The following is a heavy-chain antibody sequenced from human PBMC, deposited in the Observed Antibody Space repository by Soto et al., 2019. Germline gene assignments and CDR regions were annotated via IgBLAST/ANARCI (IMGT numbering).Heavy chain of an antibody. Sequence: EVQLVESGGGLVQPGGSLRLSCAASGFTFTTHWMHWVRQISGKGLVWVGCVSENGRNTDYDDSVKGRCTISRDNAKNTVYVQMSSLSAEDTAVYYCVRGTVDWRGMDVWGQGTTVTV. CDR2: VSENGRNT. D-gene: IGHD3-9*01. V-gene: IGHV3-74*01. J-gene: IGHJ6*02. CDR1: GFTFTTHW. CDR3: VRGTVDWRGMDV.